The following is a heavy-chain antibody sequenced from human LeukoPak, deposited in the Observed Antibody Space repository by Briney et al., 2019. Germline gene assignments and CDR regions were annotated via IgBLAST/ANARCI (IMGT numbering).Heavy chain of an antibody. D-gene: IGHD3-10*01. V-gene: IGHV4-34*01. J-gene: IGHJ4*02. CDR2: INHSGST. CDR3: ARTKYYYGSGSPRPHFDY. CDR1: GGSISSYY. Sequence: SETLSLTCTVSGGSISSYYWSWIRQPPGKGLEWIGEINHSGSTNYNPSLKSRVTISLDTSKNQFSLKLSSVTAADTAVYYCARTKYYYGSGSPRPHFDYWGQGTLVTVSS.